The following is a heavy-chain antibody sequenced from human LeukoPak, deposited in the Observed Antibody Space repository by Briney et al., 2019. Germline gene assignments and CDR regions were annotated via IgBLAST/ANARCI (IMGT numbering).Heavy chain of an antibody. CDR2: VRVDGHTT. J-gene: IGHJ6*03. D-gene: IGHD5-18*01. Sequence: GGSLRLSCVASGFIFSNYGMSWVRQVPGKGLEWFSSVRVDGHTTFYADSVKGRFTISRDNSKNTLYLQMNSLRAEDTAVYYCARVAVQLGYYYMDVWGKGTTVTISS. CDR3: ARVAVQLGYYYMDV. CDR1: GFIFSNYG. V-gene: IGHV3-23*01.